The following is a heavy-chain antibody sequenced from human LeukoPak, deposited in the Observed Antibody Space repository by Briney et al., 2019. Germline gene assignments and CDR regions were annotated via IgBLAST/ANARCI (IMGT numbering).Heavy chain of an antibody. CDR1: GVTFSSYT. J-gene: IGHJ4*02. D-gene: IGHD6-19*01. V-gene: IGHV3-48*02. CDR2: ISSTSSTI. CDR3: ARKRAVED. Sequence: GGSLRLSCAASGVTFSSYTMNWVRQAPGKGLEWVSSISSTSSTIYYADSVKGRFTISRDNAKDSLYLQMNSLRDEDTAVYYCARKRAVEDWGQGTLVTVSS.